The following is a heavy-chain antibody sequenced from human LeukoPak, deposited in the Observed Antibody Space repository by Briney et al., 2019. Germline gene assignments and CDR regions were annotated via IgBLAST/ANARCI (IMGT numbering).Heavy chain of an antibody. CDR1: GFTLSSYA. Sequence: SGGSLRLSCAASGFTLSSYAMHWVRQAPGKGLEWVAVISYDGSNKYYADSVKGRFTISRDNSKNTLYLQMNSLRAEDTAVYYCAREGLYYYGSGTYYKLGFDYWGQGTLVTVSS. V-gene: IGHV3-30*04. CDR2: ISYDGSNK. J-gene: IGHJ4*02. D-gene: IGHD3-10*01. CDR3: AREGLYYYGSGTYYKLGFDY.